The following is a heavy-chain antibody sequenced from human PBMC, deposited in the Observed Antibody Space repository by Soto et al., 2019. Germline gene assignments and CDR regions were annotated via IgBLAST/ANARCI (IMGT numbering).Heavy chain of an antibody. J-gene: IGHJ4*02. Sequence: PGESLKISCKGSGYKFIDYWIGWVRQVPGKGLEWMGSIYPGDFDIKYGPSFHGQVTISADKSITTVYLHWSGLKASDTGIYYCAXAFGGEYYDGRSWYSAYWGQGTQVTVSS. V-gene: IGHV5-51*01. CDR1: GYKFIDYW. D-gene: IGHD3-16*01. CDR2: IYPGDFDI. CDR3: AXAFGGEYYDGRSWYSAY.